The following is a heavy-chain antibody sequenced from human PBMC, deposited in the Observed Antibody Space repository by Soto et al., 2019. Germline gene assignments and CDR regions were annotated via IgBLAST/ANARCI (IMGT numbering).Heavy chain of an antibody. D-gene: IGHD1-1*01. J-gene: IGHJ4*02. CDR3: AHSESGVTGRDLDY. Sequence: QITLKESGPTLVKPTQTLTLTCTFSGFSLSTTGEAVGWIRQPPGKALEWLGIIYWDDDNRYCPTLNNRLTRTNDTSKNQVVLMMTNMDPADTGHYYFAHSESGVTGRDLDYWGQGTRVTVSS. V-gene: IGHV2-5*02. CDR2: IYWDDDN. CDR1: GFSLSTTGEA.